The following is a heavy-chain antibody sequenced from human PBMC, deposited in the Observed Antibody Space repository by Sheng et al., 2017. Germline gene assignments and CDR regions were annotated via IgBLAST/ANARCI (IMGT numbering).Heavy chain of an antibody. Sequence: QVQLVESGGGVVQPGRSLRLSCAASGFTFSSYAMHWVRQAPGKGLEWVAVISYDGSNKYYADSVKGRFTISRDNSKNTLYLQMNSLRAEDTAVYYCAREPVGATNYYYYYMDVWGKGTTVTVSS. CDR3: AREPVGATNYYYYYMDV. CDR2: ISYDGSNK. J-gene: IGHJ6*03. V-gene: IGHV3-30-3*01. D-gene: IGHD1-26*01. CDR1: GFTFSSYA.